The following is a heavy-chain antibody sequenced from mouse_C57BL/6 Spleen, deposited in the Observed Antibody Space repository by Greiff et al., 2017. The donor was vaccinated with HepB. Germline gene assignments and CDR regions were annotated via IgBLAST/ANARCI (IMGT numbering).Heavy chain of an antibody. CDR3: ARSGYPYAMDY. Sequence: QVQLQQPGTELVKPGASVKLSCKASGYTFTSYRMHWVKQRPGQGLEWIGNINPSNGGTNYNEKFKSKATLTVDKSSSTAYMQLSSLTSEDSAIYYCARSGYPYAMDYWGQGTSVTVSS. D-gene: IGHD3-1*01. CDR1: GYTFTSYR. CDR2: INPSNGGT. V-gene: IGHV1-53*01. J-gene: IGHJ4*01.